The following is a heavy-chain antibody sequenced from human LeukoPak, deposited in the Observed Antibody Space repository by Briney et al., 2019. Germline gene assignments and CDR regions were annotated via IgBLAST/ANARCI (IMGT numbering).Heavy chain of an antibody. D-gene: IGHD2-2*01. Sequence: GGSLRLSCAASGFTFSDFWMSWVRQAPGKGLEWVSAISGSGGSTYYADSVKGRFTISRDNSKNTLYLQMNSLRAEDTAVYYCAKARGLYCSSTSCYSLPFDYWGQGTLVTVSS. V-gene: IGHV3-23*01. CDR3: AKARGLYCSSTSCYSLPFDY. CDR2: ISGSGGST. CDR1: GFTFSDFW. J-gene: IGHJ4*02.